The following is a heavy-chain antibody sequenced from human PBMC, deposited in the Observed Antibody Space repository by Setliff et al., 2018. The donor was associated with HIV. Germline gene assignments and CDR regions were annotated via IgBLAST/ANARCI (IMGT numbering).Heavy chain of an antibody. CDR1: GYSINSHYN. D-gene: IGHD4-17*01. Sequence: SETLSLTCAVSGYSINSHYNWACIRQPPGTGLEWIGDIHHSGNTYYNQSLMSRVTISVDTAKNQFSLKLRSMTAADTAVYYGARLTTLTGSDIWGQGTLVTVSS. J-gene: IGHJ4*03. V-gene: IGHV4-38-2*01. CDR3: ARLTTLTGSDI. CDR2: IHHSGNT.